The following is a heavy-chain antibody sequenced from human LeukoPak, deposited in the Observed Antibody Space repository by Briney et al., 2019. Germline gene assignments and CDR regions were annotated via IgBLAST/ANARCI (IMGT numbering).Heavy chain of an antibody. Sequence: ASVKLSCKASEYTFTSYYMHWVRQAPGQGLEWMGIINPSGGSTSYAQKFQGRVTMTRDTSTSTVYMELSSLRSEDTAVYYCAREDYGLGYFDYWGQGTLVTVSS. J-gene: IGHJ4*02. V-gene: IGHV1-46*01. CDR2: INPSGGST. CDR3: AREDYGLGYFDY. CDR1: EYTFTSYY. D-gene: IGHD4-17*01.